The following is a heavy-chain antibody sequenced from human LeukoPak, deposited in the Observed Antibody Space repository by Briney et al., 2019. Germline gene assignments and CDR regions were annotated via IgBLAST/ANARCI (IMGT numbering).Heavy chain of an antibody. CDR2: IKQDGSEK. D-gene: IGHD1-26*01. CDR1: GFTFSTFA. J-gene: IGHJ3*02. Sequence: GGSLRLSCAASGFTFSTFAMIWVRQAPGKGLEWVANIKQDGSEKYYVDSVKGRFTISRDNAKNSLYLQMNSLRAEDTAVYYCARGGSYLSAFDIWGQGTMVTVSS. CDR3: ARGGSYLSAFDI. V-gene: IGHV3-7*03.